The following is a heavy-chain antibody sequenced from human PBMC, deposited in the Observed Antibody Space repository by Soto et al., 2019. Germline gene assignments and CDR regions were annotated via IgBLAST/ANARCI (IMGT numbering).Heavy chain of an antibody. D-gene: IGHD3-10*01. J-gene: IGHJ5*02. CDR1: GGTFGSYA. CDR2: IIPMFGQI. V-gene: IGHV1-69*13. CDR3: ARVLVLWFSWFDP. Sequence: SVKVSCKASGGTFGSYAINWVRQGPGQGLEWMGGIIPMFGQINYAQKFQGRVSITADDSTNTVYMELSSLRSEDTAVYYCARVLVLWFSWFDPWGQGTLVTVSS.